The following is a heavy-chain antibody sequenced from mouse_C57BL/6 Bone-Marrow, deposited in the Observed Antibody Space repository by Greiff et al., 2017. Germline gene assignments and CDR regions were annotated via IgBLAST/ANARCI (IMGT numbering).Heavy chain of an antibody. V-gene: IGHV5-17*01. CDR3: AYYGSSYGYWYFDV. D-gene: IGHD1-1*01. CDR2: ISSGSSTI. J-gene: IGHJ1*03. CDR1: GFTFSDYG. Sequence: EVHLVESGGGLVKPGGSLKLSCAASGFTFSDYGMHWVRQAPEKGLEWVAYISSGSSTIYYADTVKGRITISRDNAKNTLFLQMTSLRSEDTAMYYCAYYGSSYGYWYFDVWGTGTTVTVSS.